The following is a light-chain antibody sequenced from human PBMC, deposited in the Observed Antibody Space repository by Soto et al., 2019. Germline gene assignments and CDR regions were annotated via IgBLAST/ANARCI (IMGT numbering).Light chain of an antibody. CDR3: LQASTFPRT. CDR2: TAS. Sequence: DIQMTQSPSALSAAVGDRVTITCRASRDIGDRLAWFRHKPGKAPQLLIQTASTLVRETPSRFSGSGSGADFLLTINNLQPEDSATYYCLQASTFPRTFGQGTKVDIK. V-gene: IGKV1-12*01. CDR1: RDIGDR. J-gene: IGKJ1*01.